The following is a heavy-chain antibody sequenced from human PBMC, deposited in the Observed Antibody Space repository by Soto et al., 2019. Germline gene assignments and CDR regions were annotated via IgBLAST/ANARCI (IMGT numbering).Heavy chain of an antibody. V-gene: IGHV3-74*01. Sequence: GGSLRLSCAASGFTFSSYWMHWVRQAPGKGLVWVSRINSDGSSTSYADSVKGRFTISRDNAKNTLYLQMNSLRAEDTAVYYCARAKSSSSVDYFDYWGQGTLVTVSS. CDR3: ARAKSSSSVDYFDY. J-gene: IGHJ4*02. CDR1: GFTFSSYW. D-gene: IGHD6-13*01. CDR2: INSDGSST.